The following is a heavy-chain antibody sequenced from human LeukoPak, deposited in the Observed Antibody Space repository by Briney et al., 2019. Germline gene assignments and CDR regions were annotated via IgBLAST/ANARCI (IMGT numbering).Heavy chain of an antibody. D-gene: IGHD3-10*01. J-gene: IGHJ4*01. CDR1: GYMFSDYY. CDR2: ISHSGSTI. Sequence: GGSLRLSCAVSGYMFSDYYMSWIRQAQEKGLEWLSYISHSGSTIYYADSVKGRFTVSRDNAKSSLYLQMNNLRAEDTALYYCATYGSGSGTFFDSWGQGTLVTVSS. CDR3: ATYGSGSGTFFDS. V-gene: IGHV3-11*04.